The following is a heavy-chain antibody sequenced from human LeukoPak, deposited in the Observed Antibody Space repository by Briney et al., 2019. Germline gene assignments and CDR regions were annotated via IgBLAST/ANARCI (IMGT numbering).Heavy chain of an antibody. CDR2: IWYDGSNK. D-gene: IGHD3-16*02. CDR1: GFMFSNYA. Sequence: PGGSLRLSCAASGFMFSNYAMHWVRQAPGKGLEWVAVIWYDGSNKNYADSVKGRFTISRDNSKNTLYLQMNSLRAEDTAVYYCARDKGLHLGELSHWGQGTLVTVSS. J-gene: IGHJ1*01. CDR3: ARDKGLHLGELSH. V-gene: IGHV3-33*01.